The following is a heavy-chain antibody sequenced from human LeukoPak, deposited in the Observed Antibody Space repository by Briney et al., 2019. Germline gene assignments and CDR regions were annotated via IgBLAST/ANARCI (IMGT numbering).Heavy chain of an antibody. Sequence: GGSLRLSCAASGFTFSSYGMHWVRQAPGKGLEWVAFIRYDASNKYYADSVKGRFTISRDNSKNTLYLQMNSLRAEDTAVYYCAKEPPMVRVPARYFDLWGRGTLVTVSS. D-gene: IGHD3-10*01. CDR2: IRYDASNK. CDR3: AKEPPMVRVPARYFDL. CDR1: GFTFSSYG. V-gene: IGHV3-30*02. J-gene: IGHJ2*01.